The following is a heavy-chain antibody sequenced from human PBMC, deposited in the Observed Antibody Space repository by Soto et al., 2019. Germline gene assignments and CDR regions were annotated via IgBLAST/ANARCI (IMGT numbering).Heavy chain of an antibody. J-gene: IGHJ6*02. Sequence: GSLRLSCAASGFTVSSNYMSWVRQAPGKGLEWVSVIYSGGSTYYADSVKGRFTISRDNSKNTLYLQMNSLRAEDTAVYYCARSHSSSPEDYYYGMDVWGQGTTVTVSS. D-gene: IGHD6-6*01. CDR3: ARSHSSSPEDYYYGMDV. V-gene: IGHV3-53*01. CDR1: GFTVSSNY. CDR2: IYSGGST.